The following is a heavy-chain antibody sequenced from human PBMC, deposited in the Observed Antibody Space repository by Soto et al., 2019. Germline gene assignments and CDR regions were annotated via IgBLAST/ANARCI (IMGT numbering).Heavy chain of an antibody. CDR1: GFTFSSYA. J-gene: IGHJ4*02. V-gene: IGHV3-23*01. CDR3: AKDFVYDSSGFSPYFDY. CDR2: ISGSGGST. D-gene: IGHD3-22*01. Sequence: EVQLLESGGGLVQPGGSLRLSCAASGFTFSSYAMSWVRQAPGKGLEWVSTISGSGGSTYYVDSVKGRFTISRDNSKNTLYMQMNSLRAEDTAVYYCAKDFVYDSSGFSPYFDYWGQGTLVTVSS.